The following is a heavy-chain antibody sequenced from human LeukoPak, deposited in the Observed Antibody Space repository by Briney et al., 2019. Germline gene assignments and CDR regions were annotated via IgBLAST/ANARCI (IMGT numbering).Heavy chain of an antibody. V-gene: IGHV1-2*02. Sequence: ASVKVSCKASGYTFTGYYMHCVRQAPGQGLEWMGWINPNSGGTNYAQKFQGRVTMTRDTSISTAYMELSRLRSDDTAVYYCARSSEPDFWSGYSVDYWGQGTLVTVSS. CDR3: ARSSEPDFWSGYSVDY. CDR1: GYTFTGYY. D-gene: IGHD3-3*01. J-gene: IGHJ4*02. CDR2: INPNSGGT.